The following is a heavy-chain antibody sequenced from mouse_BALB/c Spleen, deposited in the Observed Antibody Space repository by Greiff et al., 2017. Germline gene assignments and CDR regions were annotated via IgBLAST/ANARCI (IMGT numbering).Heavy chain of an antibody. CDR2: INPSSGYT. Sequence: QVQLKESAAELARPGASVKMSCKASGYTFTSYTMHWVKQRPGQGLEWIGYINPSSGYTEYNQKFKDKTTLTADKSSSTAYMQLSSLTSEDSAVYYCARTYYGNYGGLYFDYWGQGTTLTVSS. V-gene: IGHV1-4*02. D-gene: IGHD2-10*01. CDR1: GYTFTSYT. CDR3: ARTYYGNYGGLYFDY. J-gene: IGHJ2*01.